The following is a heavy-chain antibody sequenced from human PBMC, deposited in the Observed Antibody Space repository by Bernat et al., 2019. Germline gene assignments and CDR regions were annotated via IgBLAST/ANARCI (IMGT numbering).Heavy chain of an antibody. CDR3: AREVRPTLGAGKWIYGMDV. D-gene: IGHD6-19*01. V-gene: IGHV1-18*01. Sequence: QVQLVQSGAEVKKPGASVKVSCKASGYTFTSYGISWVRQAPGQGLEWMGWISAYNGNTNYAQKLQGRVTMPTDTSTSTAYMELRSLRSDDTAVYYCAREVRPTLGAGKWIYGMDVWGQGTTVTVSS. CDR1: GYTFTSYG. CDR2: ISAYNGNT. J-gene: IGHJ6*02.